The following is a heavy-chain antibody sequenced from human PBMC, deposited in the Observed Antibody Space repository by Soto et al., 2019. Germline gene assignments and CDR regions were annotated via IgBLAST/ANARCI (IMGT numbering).Heavy chain of an antibody. J-gene: IGHJ6*03. CDR3: ARRAVGYYYFYMDV. CDR2: INHSGST. D-gene: IGHD3-10*01. CDR1: GGSFNGYY. Sequence: QVQLQQWGAGLLKPSETLSLTCAVYGGSFNGYYWSWIRQPPGKGLEWIGEINHSGSTNYNPSLKSRVTISVDTSKNQFSLKLSSVTAADTAVYYCARRAVGYYYFYMDVWGKGTTVTVSS. V-gene: IGHV4-34*01.